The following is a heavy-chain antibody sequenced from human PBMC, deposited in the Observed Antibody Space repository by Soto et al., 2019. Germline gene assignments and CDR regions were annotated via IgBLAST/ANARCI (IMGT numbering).Heavy chain of an antibody. D-gene: IGHD3-22*01. CDR3: AREEYYYDSSGYYRLYYYGMDV. V-gene: IGHV3-48*02. CDR2: ISSSSSTI. CDR1: GFTFSSYS. J-gene: IGHJ6*02. Sequence: GGSLRLSCAASGFTFSSYSMNWVRQAPGKGLEWVSYISSSSSTIYYADSVKGRFTISRDNAKNSLYLQMNSLRDEDTAVYYCAREEYYYDSSGYYRLYYYGMDVWGQGTTVTVSS.